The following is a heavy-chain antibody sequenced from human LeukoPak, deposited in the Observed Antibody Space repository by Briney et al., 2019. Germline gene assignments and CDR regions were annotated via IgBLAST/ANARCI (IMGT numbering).Heavy chain of an antibody. D-gene: IGHD3-9*01. CDR2: IKQDGSEQ. J-gene: IGHJ4*02. CDR3: AREGRWRYDILSGYFDY. Sequence: GGSLRLSCAASGFSLSTYWMSWVRQAPGKGLEWVANIKQDGSEQYYGDSVKGRFTISRDNANNSLSLQMDSLTAEDTAVYYCAREGRWRYDILSGYFDYWGQGILVTVSS. CDR1: GFSLSTYW. V-gene: IGHV3-7*01.